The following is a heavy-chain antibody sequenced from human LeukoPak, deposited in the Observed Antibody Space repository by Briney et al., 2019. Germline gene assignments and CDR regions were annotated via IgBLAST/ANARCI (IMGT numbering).Heavy chain of an antibody. CDR1: GGSISSSSYY. D-gene: IGHD6-19*01. J-gene: IGHJ4*02. V-gene: IGHV4-39*01. CDR3: ARLSRGYSSGWAREGSDY. CDR2: IYYSGST. Sequence: SETLSLTCTVSGGSISSSSYYWGWIRQPPGKGLEWIGSIYYSGSTYYNPSLKSRVAISVDTSKNQFSLKLSSVTAADTAVYYCARLSRGYSSGWAREGSDYWGQGTLVTVSS.